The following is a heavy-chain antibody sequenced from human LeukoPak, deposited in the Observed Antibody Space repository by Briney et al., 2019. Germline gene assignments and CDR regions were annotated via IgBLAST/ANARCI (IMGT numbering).Heavy chain of an antibody. V-gene: IGHV3-30-3*01. Sequence: PGGSLRLSCAASGFTFSSYAMHWVRQAPGKGLEWVAVVSYDGSNKYYADSVKGRFTISRDNSKNTLYLQMSSLRSEDTAVYYCARRESIAVRRHGGSPGRKYYFDYWGQGTLVTVSS. D-gene: IGHD6-19*01. CDR1: GFTFSSYA. CDR2: VSYDGSNK. CDR3: ARRESIAVRRHGGSPGRKYYFDY. J-gene: IGHJ4*02.